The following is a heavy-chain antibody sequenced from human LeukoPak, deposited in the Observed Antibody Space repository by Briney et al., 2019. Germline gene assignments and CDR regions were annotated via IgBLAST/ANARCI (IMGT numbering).Heavy chain of an antibody. J-gene: IGHJ6*02. CDR1: GYSFTSYW. CDR2: IYPGDSDT. V-gene: IGHV5-51*01. CDR3: ARRNYYGSGSYHYGMDV. D-gene: IGHD3-10*01. Sequence: GESLKISCKGSGYSFTSYWIGWVRQMPGKGLEWMGIIYPGDSDTRYSPSFQGQVTISADKSISTAYLQWSSLKASDTAMHYCARRNYYGSGSYHYGMDVWGQGTTVTVSS.